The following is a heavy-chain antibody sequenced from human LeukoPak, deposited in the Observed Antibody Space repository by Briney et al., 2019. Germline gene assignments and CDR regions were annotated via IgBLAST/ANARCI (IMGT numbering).Heavy chain of an antibody. D-gene: IGHD1-1*01. J-gene: IGHJ4*02. CDR2: ISYDGSNK. CDR1: GFTFSSYA. Sequence: GGSLRLSRAASGFTFSSYAMHWVRQAPGKGLEWVAVISYDGSNKYYADSVKGRFTISRDNSKNTLYLQMNSLRAEDTAVYYCAREAEARTTTPTIDYWGQGTLVTVSS. CDR3: AREAEARTTTPTIDY. V-gene: IGHV3-30*04.